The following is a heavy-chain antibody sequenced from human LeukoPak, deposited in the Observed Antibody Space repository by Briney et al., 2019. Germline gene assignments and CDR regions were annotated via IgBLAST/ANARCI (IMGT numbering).Heavy chain of an antibody. Sequence: SETLSLTCTVSGGSISSYYWSWIRQPPGKGLEWIGYIYYSGSTNYNPSLKSRVTISVDTPKNQFSLKLSSVTAADTAVYYCARDRYSSGLNWFDPWGQGTLVTVSS. CDR1: GGSISSYY. J-gene: IGHJ5*02. D-gene: IGHD6-19*01. CDR3: ARDRYSSGLNWFDP. CDR2: IYYSGST. V-gene: IGHV4-59*01.